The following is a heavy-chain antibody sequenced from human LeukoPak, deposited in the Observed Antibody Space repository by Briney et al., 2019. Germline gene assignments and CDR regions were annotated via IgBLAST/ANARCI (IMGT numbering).Heavy chain of an antibody. CDR3: ARRYLLSGNYYTDY. J-gene: IGHJ4*02. Sequence: ASVKVSCKASGYTFTGYYMHWVRQAPGQGLEWMGWINPNSGGTNYAQNFQGRVTMTRDTSITTAYMELSRLRSDDTAVYYCARRYLLSGNYYTDYWGQGTLVTVSS. CDR2: INPNSGGT. V-gene: IGHV1-2*02. D-gene: IGHD3-10*01. CDR1: GYTFTGYY.